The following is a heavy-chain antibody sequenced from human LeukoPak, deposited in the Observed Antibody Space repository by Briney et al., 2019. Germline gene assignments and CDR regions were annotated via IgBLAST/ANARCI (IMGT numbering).Heavy chain of an antibody. CDR3: ASGSSGIAAAGAYFDY. Sequence: TTSETLSLTCTVSGGSISSYCWSWIRQPPGKGLEWIGYIYYSGSTNYNPSLKSRVTISVDTSKNQFSLMLSSVTAADTAVYYCASGSSGIAAAGAYFDYWGQGTLVTVSS. CDR1: GGSISSYC. D-gene: IGHD6-13*01. J-gene: IGHJ4*02. V-gene: IGHV4-59*01. CDR2: IYYSGST.